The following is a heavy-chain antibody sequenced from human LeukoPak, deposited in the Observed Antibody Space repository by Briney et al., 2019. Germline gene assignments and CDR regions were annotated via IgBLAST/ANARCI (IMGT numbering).Heavy chain of an antibody. Sequence: SETLSLTCTVSGGSISSGSYYWSWIRQPAGKGLEWIGRIYTSGSTNYNPSLKSRVTISVDTSKNQFSLKLSSVTAADTAVYYCARAFLMGGGYNPFDYWGQGTLVTVSS. V-gene: IGHV4-61*02. CDR3: ARAFLMGGGYNPFDY. CDR2: IYTSGST. D-gene: IGHD5-24*01. J-gene: IGHJ4*02. CDR1: GGSISSGSYY.